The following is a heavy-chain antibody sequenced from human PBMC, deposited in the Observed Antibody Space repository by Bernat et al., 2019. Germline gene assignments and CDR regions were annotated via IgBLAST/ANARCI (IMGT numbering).Heavy chain of an antibody. Sequence: QVQLVESGGGVVQPGRSLRLSCAASGFTFSSYAMHWVRQAPGKGLEWVAVISYDGSNKYYADSVKGRFTISRDNSKNTLYLQMNSLRAEDTAVYYWASGMRERGAFDIWGQGTMVTVSS. CDR2: ISYDGSNK. D-gene: IGHD1-1*01. J-gene: IGHJ3*02. CDR3: ASGMRERGAFDI. V-gene: IGHV3-30-3*01. CDR1: GFTFSSYA.